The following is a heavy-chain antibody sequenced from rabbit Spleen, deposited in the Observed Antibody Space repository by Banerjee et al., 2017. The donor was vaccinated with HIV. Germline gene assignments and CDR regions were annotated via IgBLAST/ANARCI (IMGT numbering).Heavy chain of an antibody. Sequence: EESGGGLVKPGASLTLTCKASGFDFSSNAMCWVRQTPGKGPEWIACIYDGDGSTYYASWVNGRFTISRSTSLNTVTLQMTSLTVADTATYFCARDLVTVIGWNFNLWGPGTLVTVS. CDR1: GFDFSSNA. V-gene: IGHV1S47*01. J-gene: IGHJ4*01. CDR3: ARDLVTVIGWNFNL. CDR2: IYDGDGST. D-gene: IGHD5-1*01.